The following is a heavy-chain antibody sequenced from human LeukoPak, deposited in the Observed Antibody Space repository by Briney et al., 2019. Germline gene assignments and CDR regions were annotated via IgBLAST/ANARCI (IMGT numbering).Heavy chain of an antibody. CDR3: ARDLPRLRGYSYGYYYYMDV. J-gene: IGHJ6*03. CDR1: GGSISSSSYY. D-gene: IGHD5-18*01. CDR2: IYYSGST. Sequence: SETLSLTCTVSGGSISSSSYYWGWIRQPPGKGLEWIGSIYYSGSTYYNPSLKSRVTISVDTSKNQFSLKLSSVTAADTAVYYCARDLPRLRGYSYGYYYYMDVWGKGTTVTVSS. V-gene: IGHV4-39*07.